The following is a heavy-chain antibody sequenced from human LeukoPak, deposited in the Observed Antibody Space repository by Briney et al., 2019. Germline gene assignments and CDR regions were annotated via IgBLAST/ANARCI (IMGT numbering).Heavy chain of an antibody. Sequence: SETLSLTCAVSGGSISSTNWWSWVRPPPGKGLEWIGEIYRSGTTNYKPSLKSRVTISLDKSRNHFSLKLTSVTAADSAVYYCARHNSGYSSGWFSDYWGQGTLVTVSS. CDR1: GGSISSTNW. CDR2: IYRSGTT. V-gene: IGHV4-4*02. J-gene: IGHJ4*02. D-gene: IGHD6-19*01. CDR3: ARHNSGYSSGWFSDY.